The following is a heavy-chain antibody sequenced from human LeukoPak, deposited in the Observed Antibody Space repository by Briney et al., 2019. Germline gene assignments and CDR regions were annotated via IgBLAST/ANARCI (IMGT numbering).Heavy chain of an antibody. V-gene: IGHV3-7*01. CDR3: ATDRGYAGWYFDY. Sequence: GGSLRLSCAASGFTFSSYWMSWVRQAPGKGLEWVANIKQDGSEKYYVDSVKGRFTISRDNAKNSLYLQMDTLSAEDTAVYYCATDRGYAGWYFDYWGQGTLVTVSS. J-gene: IGHJ4*02. CDR2: IKQDGSEK. D-gene: IGHD5-12*01. CDR1: GFTFSSYW.